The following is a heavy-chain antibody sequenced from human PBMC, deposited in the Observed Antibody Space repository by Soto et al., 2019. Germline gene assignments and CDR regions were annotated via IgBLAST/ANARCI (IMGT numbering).Heavy chain of an antibody. J-gene: IGHJ4*02. CDR2: IKNKAEGETT. CDR3: TTNGGHSWPPL. V-gene: IGHV3-15*07. CDR1: GFTFTNAW. Sequence: EVQLVESGGDLVKPGGSLTLSCAASGFTFTNAWMNWVRQAPGKGLEWVGRIKNKAEGETTDYAAPVKGRFTISRDESKNVAYLQINSLKTEDTAVYFCTTNGGHSWPPLWGQGTLVTVSS. D-gene: IGHD2-21*02.